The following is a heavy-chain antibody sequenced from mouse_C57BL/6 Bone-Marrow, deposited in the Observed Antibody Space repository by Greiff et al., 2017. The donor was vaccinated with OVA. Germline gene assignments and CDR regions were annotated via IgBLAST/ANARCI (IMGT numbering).Heavy chain of an antibody. J-gene: IGHJ2*01. CDR3: TRDRGYYGSIDY. D-gene: IGHD1-1*01. CDR1: GFTFSSYA. V-gene: IGHV5-9-1*02. CDR2: ISSGGDYI. Sequence: EVQLVESGEGLVKPGGSLKLSCAASGFTFSSYAMSWVRQTPEKRLEWVAYISSGGDYIYYADTVKGRFTISRDNARNTLYLQMSSLKSEDTAMYYCTRDRGYYGSIDYWGQGTTLTVSS.